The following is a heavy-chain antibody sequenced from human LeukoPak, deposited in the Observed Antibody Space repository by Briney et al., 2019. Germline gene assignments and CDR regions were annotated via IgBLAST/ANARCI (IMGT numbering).Heavy chain of an antibody. CDR3: ARVHSGYSSSWSGYYYYYMDV. Sequence: SETLSLTCAVYGGSFSGYYWSWIRQPPGKGLEWIGEINHSGSTNYNPSLKSRVTISVDTSKNQFSLKLSSVTAADTAVYYCARVHSGYSSSWSGYYYYYMDVWGKGTTVTVSS. CDR1: GGSFSGYY. V-gene: IGHV4-34*01. D-gene: IGHD6-13*01. J-gene: IGHJ6*03. CDR2: INHSGST.